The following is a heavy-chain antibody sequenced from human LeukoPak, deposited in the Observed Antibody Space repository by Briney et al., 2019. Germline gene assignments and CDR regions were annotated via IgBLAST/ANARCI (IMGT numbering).Heavy chain of an antibody. CDR2: IKQDGSEK. Sequence: GGSLRLSCASSRFTFSNSIFHWVRQAPGKGLEWVANIKQDGSEKDYVDSVKGRFTISRDNAKNSLYLQMNSLRAEDTAVYYCAKYCGGDCYGMDVWGQGTTVTVSS. D-gene: IGHD2-21*01. CDR1: RFTFSNSI. CDR3: AKYCGGDCYGMDV. V-gene: IGHV3-7*01. J-gene: IGHJ6*02.